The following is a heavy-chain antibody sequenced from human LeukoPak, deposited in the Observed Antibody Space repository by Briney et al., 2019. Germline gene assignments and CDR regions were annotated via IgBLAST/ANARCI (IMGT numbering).Heavy chain of an antibody. J-gene: IGHJ6*02. Sequence: AGGSLRLPWAASGFTFSDYNMNWVRQAPGKGLEWVSYITNGGSTIHHADSVKGRFTISRDNAKKTLYLQMNSLRAEDTAVYYCARSIGLTGGGVDVWGQGTTVTVSS. CDR2: ITNGGSTI. V-gene: IGHV3-11*01. CDR1: GFTFSDYN. CDR3: ARSIGLTGGGVDV. D-gene: IGHD3-9*01.